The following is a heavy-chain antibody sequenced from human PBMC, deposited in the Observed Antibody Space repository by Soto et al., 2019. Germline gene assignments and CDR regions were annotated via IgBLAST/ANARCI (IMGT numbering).Heavy chain of an antibody. J-gene: IGHJ6*03. Sequence: PGGSLRLSCAASGFTFSSYAMSWVRQAPGKGLEWVSAISGSGGSTYYADSVKGRFTISRDNSKNTLYLQMNSLRAEDTAVYYFAKYGSGSPYYYYMDVWGKGTRFTVSS. CDR3: AKYGSGSPYYYYMDV. CDR2: ISGSGGST. D-gene: IGHD3-10*01. CDR1: GFTFSSYA. V-gene: IGHV3-23*01.